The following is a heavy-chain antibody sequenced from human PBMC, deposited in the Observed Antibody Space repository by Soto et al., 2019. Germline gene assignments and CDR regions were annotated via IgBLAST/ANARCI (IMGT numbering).Heavy chain of an antibody. CDR2: IYYSGST. Sequence: TLSLTCTVSGGSISSYYWSWIRQPPGKGLEWIGYIYYSGSTNYNPSLKSRVTISVDTSKNQFSLKLSSVTAADTAVYYCASTGNRFLEYYYYMDVWGKGTTVTVSS. D-gene: IGHD3-3*01. V-gene: IGHV4-59*01. CDR3: ASTGNRFLEYYYYMDV. CDR1: GGSISSYY. J-gene: IGHJ6*03.